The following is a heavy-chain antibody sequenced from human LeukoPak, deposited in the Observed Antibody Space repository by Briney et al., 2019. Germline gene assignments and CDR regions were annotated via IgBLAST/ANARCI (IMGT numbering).Heavy chain of an antibody. CDR1: GGTFSSYA. V-gene: IGHV1-69*05. CDR3: AFSSPPNLYDFWSGYYRHFDY. J-gene: IGHJ4*02. CDR2: IIPIFGTA. Sequence: SVKVSCKASGGTFSSYAISWVRQAPGQGLEWMGGIIPIFGTANYAQKFQGRVTITTDESTSTAYMELSSLRSEDTAVYYCAFSSPPNLYDFWSGYYRHFDYWGQGNMVTVSS. D-gene: IGHD3-3*01.